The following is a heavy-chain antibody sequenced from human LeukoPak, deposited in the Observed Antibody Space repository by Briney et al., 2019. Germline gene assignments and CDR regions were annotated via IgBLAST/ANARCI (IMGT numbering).Heavy chain of an antibody. D-gene: IGHD2-2*01. J-gene: IGHJ4*02. Sequence: SETLSLTCAVSGGSISSSNWWSWVRQPPGKGLEWIGEIYHSGSTNYNPSLKSRVTISVDRSKNQFSLKLSSVTAADTAVYYCARVTLKRDIVVVPAAIADYWGQGTLVTVSS. CDR2: IYHSGST. CDR3: ARVTLKRDIVVVPAAIADY. CDR1: GGSISSSNW. V-gene: IGHV4-4*02.